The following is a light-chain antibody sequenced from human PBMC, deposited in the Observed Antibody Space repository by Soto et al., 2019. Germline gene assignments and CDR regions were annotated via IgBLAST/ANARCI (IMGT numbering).Light chain of an antibody. Sequence: IVMNQSPDSLAVSLGERATINCKSSRSSLYSSNNKNYLGRYQQRPGQRPKLLIYWASTRESGLPDRFSGSGSGTDFNLTINRLQAEDVAIYCCQQYFTTPQVSCGGGTRVEIK. V-gene: IGKV4-1*01. J-gene: IGKJ4*01. CDR1: RSSLYSSNNKNY. CDR3: QQYFTTPQVS. CDR2: WAS.